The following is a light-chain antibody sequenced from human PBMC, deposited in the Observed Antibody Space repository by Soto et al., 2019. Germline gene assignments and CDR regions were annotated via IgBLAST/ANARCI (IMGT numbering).Light chain of an antibody. CDR2: DAS. CDR3: QQYNSYSIT. V-gene: IGKV1-5*01. J-gene: IGKJ5*01. CDR1: QSIINW. Sequence: DIQMTQSPSTLSASVGDRVTITCRASQSIINWLAWYQQKPGKAPKLLIYDASSLESGVLSRFSGSGSGTEFTLTISSLQPDDFATYYCQQYNSYSITFGQGTRLEIK.